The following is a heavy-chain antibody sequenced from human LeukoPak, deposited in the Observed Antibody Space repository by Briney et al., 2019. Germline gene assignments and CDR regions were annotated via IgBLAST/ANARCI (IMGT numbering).Heavy chain of an antibody. J-gene: IGHJ4*02. V-gene: IGHV3-23*01. D-gene: IGHD3-22*01. CDR2: ITGSGGTT. CDR1: GFTFSSYA. CDR3: AKDPTFYYYDSINY. Sequence: PGGSLRLSCAASGFTFSSYAMSWVRQAPGNGLEWVSAITGSGGTTYYADSVKGRFTISRDNSKNTLYLQMNSLRADDTAVYYCAKDPTFYYYDSINYWGQGTLVTVSS.